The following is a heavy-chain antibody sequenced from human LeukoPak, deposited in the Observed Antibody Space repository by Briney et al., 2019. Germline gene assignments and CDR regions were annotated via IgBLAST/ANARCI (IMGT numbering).Heavy chain of an antibody. CDR3: AIPSGATDY. Sequence: SETLSLTCAVSGYSISTGYYWAWIRQPPGKGLEWITTIYYGGSTYYNPSLKSRVTISVDTSRNQFSLNLRSVTAADTAVYYCAIPSGATDYWGQGTLVTVSS. CDR1: GYSISTGYY. V-gene: IGHV4-38-2*01. J-gene: IGHJ4*02. D-gene: IGHD1-26*01. CDR2: IYYGGST.